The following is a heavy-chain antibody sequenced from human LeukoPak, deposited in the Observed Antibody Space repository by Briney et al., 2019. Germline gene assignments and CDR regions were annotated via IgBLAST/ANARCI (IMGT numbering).Heavy chain of an antibody. D-gene: IGHD4/OR15-4a*01. CDR1: GFTFSSYS. Sequence: PGGSLRLSCAASGFTFSSYSMNWVRQAPGKGLEWVSSISSRSSYIYYADSVRGRFTISRDNAKNSLFLQMNSLRADDTAVYYCVRIPNSANFPNWFDPWGQGTLVTVSS. J-gene: IGHJ5*02. CDR3: VRIPNSANFPNWFDP. CDR2: ISSRSSYI. V-gene: IGHV3-21*01.